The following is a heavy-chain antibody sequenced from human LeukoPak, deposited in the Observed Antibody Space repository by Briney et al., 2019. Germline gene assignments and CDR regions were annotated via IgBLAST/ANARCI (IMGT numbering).Heavy chain of an antibody. D-gene: IGHD3-3*01. CDR1: GGTFSSYA. V-gene: IGHV1-69*01. Sequence: SVKVSCKASGGTFSSYAISWVRQAPGQGLEWMGGIIPILGTPNYAQKFQGRVTITADASTSTAYMDLSSLRSEDTAVYYCAKDRQARSVAYDAFDIWGQGTMVTVSS. CDR3: AKDRQARSVAYDAFDI. CDR2: IIPILGTP. J-gene: IGHJ3*02.